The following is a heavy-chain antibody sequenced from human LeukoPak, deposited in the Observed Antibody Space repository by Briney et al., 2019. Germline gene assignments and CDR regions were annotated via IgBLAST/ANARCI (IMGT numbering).Heavy chain of an antibody. CDR1: GFTFSSYE. V-gene: IGHV3-21*01. Sequence: GGSLRLSCAASGFTFSSYEMNWVRQAPGKGLEWVSSISSSSSYIYYADSVKGRFTISRDNAKNSLYLQMNSLRAEDTAVYYCARDPDSSSPNWFDPWGQGTLVTVSS. J-gene: IGHJ5*02. D-gene: IGHD6-13*01. CDR3: ARDPDSSSPNWFDP. CDR2: ISSSSSYI.